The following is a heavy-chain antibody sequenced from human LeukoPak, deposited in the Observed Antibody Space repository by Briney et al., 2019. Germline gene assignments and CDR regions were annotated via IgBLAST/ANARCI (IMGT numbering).Heavy chain of an antibody. CDR1: GGSFSGYY. J-gene: IGHJ6*03. CDR2: INHSGST. D-gene: IGHD3-10*01. V-gene: IGHV4-34*01. CDR3: ARSVLLWFGFYYYMDV. Sequence: SETLSLTCAVYGGSFSGYYWSWIRQPPGKGLEWIGEINHSGSTNYNPSLKSRVTISVDTSKNQFSLKLSSVTAADTAVYYCARSVLLWFGFYYYMDVWGKGTTVTISS.